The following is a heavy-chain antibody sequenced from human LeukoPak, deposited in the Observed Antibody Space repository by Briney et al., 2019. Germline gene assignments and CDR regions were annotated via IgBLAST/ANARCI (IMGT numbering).Heavy chain of an antibody. D-gene: IGHD3-9*01. Sequence: GASVKVSCKASGYTFSSYYIHWVRQAPGQGLEWMGWIHPNSGGTDYAQKFQGRVTMTRDTSISTAYMELSRLRSDDTAVYYCARSRVAFLTGYFAPPLYWGQGTLVTASS. J-gene: IGHJ4*02. CDR1: GYTFSSYY. CDR3: ARSRVAFLTGYFAPPLY. V-gene: IGHV1-2*02. CDR2: IHPNSGGT.